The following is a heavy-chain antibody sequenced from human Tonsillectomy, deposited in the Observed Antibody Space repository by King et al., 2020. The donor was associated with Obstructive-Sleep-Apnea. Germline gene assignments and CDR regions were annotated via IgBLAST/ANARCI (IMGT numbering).Heavy chain of an antibody. V-gene: IGHV4-59*08. D-gene: IGHD1-26*01. Sequence: VQLQESGPGLVKPSETLSLTCTVSGGSISNYYWSWIRQPPGKGLEWIGYIYYSGSTHSNPSLKSRVTISVDTSKNQFSLKLSSVTAADTAVFYCARHRSGSYYIFDYWGQGTLVTVSS. CDR2: IYYSGST. CDR1: GGSISNYY. CDR3: ARHRSGSYYIFDY. J-gene: IGHJ4*02.